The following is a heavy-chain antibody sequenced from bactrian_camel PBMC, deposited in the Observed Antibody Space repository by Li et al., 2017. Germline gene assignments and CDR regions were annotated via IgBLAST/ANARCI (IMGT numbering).Heavy chain of an antibody. V-gene: IGHV3-2*01. D-gene: IGHD6*01. J-gene: IGHJ4*01. CDR1: GFTFSSCY. Sequence: HVQLVESGGGLVQPGGSLRLSCAASGFTFSSCYMSWVRQAPGKGLEWVSSIYSGGSNTYYADSVKGRFTISRDYVKNTVSLEMKSLKTEDTAVYYCAAEEAVDETSCGRLHWGQGTQVTVS. CDR3: AAEEAVDETSCGRLH. CDR2: IYSGGSNT.